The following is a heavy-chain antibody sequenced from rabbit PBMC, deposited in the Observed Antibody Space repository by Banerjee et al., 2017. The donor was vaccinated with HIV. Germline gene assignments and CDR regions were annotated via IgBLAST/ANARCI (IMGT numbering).Heavy chain of an antibody. CDR2: IYAGSSGST. J-gene: IGHJ6*01. Sequence: QSLEESGGDLVKPGASLTLTCTASGFSFSSSYYMCWVRQAPGKGLEWIACIYAGSSGSTYYASWAKGRFTISKTSSTTVTLQMTSLTAADTATYFCASWPYAGYAGYGYVDLWGPGTLVTDS. D-gene: IGHD6-1*01. CDR1: GFSFSSSYY. V-gene: IGHV1S40*01. CDR3: ASWPYAGYAGYGYVDL.